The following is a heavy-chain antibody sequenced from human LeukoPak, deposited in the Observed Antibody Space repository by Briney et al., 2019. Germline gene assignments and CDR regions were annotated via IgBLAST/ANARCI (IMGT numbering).Heavy chain of an antibody. D-gene: IGHD6-13*01. Sequence: PSETLSLTCTVSGGSISSYYWSWIRQHPGKGLEWIGYIYYSGSTYYNPSLKSRVTISVDTSKNQFSLKLSSVTAADTAVYYCARERGIAAAGLDYWGQGTLVTVSS. CDR3: ARERGIAAAGLDY. CDR1: GGSISSYY. V-gene: IGHV4-59*06. CDR2: IYYSGST. J-gene: IGHJ4*02.